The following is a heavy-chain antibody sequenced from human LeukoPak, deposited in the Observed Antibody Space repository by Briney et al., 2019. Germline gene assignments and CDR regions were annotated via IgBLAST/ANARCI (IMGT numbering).Heavy chain of an antibody. D-gene: IGHD3-22*01. J-gene: IGHJ4*02. CDR2: INPSGGST. CDR1: GYTFISYY. Sequence: ASVKVSCKASGYTFISYYMHWVRQAPGQGLEWMGIINPSGGSTTYAQKFQGRVTMTRDTSTSTVYMELSSLRSEDTAVYYCAGVGDSIGYYYWGQGTLVTVSS. CDR3: AGVGDSIGYYY. V-gene: IGHV1-46*01.